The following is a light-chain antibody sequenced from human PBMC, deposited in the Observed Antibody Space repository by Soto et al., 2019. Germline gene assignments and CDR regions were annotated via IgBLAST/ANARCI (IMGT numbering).Light chain of an antibody. Sequence: QSVLTQPPSVSGAPGQRVTISCTGSSSNIGAGFDVHWYQHLPGTAPKLLIFGNTNRPSGVPDRFSGSKSGSSSSLVITGLQAGDEADYYCQSYDISLRAVFGTGTKVTVL. CDR1: SSNIGAGFD. CDR3: QSYDISLRAV. V-gene: IGLV1-40*01. CDR2: GNT. J-gene: IGLJ1*01.